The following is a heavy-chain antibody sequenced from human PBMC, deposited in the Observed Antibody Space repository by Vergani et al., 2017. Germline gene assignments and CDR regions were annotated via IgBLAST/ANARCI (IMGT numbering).Heavy chain of an antibody. D-gene: IGHD3-10*01. V-gene: IGHV3-33*01. J-gene: IGHJ6*02. Sequence: QVQLVESGGGVVQPGRSLRLSCAASGFTFSSYGMHWVRQAPGKGLEWGAVIWYDGSNKYYADSVKGRFTISRDNSKNTLYLQMNSLRAEDTAVYYCARDLAGRIWFGELSGLDVWGQGTTVTVSS. CDR3: ARDLAGRIWFGELSGLDV. CDR2: IWYDGSNK. CDR1: GFTFSSYG.